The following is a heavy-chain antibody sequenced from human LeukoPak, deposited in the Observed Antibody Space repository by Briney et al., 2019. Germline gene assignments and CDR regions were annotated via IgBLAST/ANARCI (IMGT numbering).Heavy chain of an antibody. Sequence: GGSLRLSCAASGFTFSDYHMSWIRQAPGKGLEWVSYISSSGSTIYYADSVKGRFTISRDNAKNSLYLQMNSLRAEDTAVYYCARAREVALFDYWGQGTLVTVSS. V-gene: IGHV3-11*01. D-gene: IGHD1-26*01. CDR3: ARAREVALFDY. CDR1: GFTFSDYH. J-gene: IGHJ4*02. CDR2: ISSSGSTI.